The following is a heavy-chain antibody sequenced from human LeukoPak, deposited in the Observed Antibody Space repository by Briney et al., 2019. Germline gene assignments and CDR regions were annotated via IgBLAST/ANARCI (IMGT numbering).Heavy chain of an antibody. V-gene: IGHV3-49*04. D-gene: IGHD2-15*01. CDR1: GFTFGDYA. CDR2: IRSKAYGGTT. CDR3: TRDQRYCSGGSCSYANWFDP. Sequence: GRSLRLSCTASGFTFGDYAMSRVRQAPGKGLEWVGFIRSKAYGGTTEYAASVKGRFTISRDDSKSIAYLQMNSLKTEDTAVYYCTRDQRYCSGGSCSYANWFDPWGQGTLVTVSS. J-gene: IGHJ5*02.